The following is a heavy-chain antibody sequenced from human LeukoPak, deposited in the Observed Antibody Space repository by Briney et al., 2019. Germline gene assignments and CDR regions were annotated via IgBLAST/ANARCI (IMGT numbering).Heavy chain of an antibody. CDR1: GASISSYY. V-gene: IGHV4-59*01. CDR2: IYYSGST. CDR3: ARGARGYSYG. J-gene: IGHJ4*02. Sequence: SETLSLTCTVSGASISSYYWSLIRQPPGKGLEWIGYIYYSGSTNYNPSLKRRVTISLDTSKNQFSLKLSSVIAADTAVYYCARGARGYSYGWGQGTRVTVSS. D-gene: IGHD5-18*01.